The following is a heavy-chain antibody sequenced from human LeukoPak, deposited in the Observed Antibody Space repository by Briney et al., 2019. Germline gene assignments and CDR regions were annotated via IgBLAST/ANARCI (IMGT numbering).Heavy chain of an antibody. J-gene: IGHJ4*02. CDR3: ARDVVAAPGTWDY. V-gene: IGHV4-59*01. D-gene: IGHD6-13*01. CDR2: IYYSGST. Sequence: SETLSLTCTVSGCSITSYFWTWIRQPPGKGLEWIGYIYYSGSTNYNPSLKSRVTISVDTSKNQFSLKLSSVTAADTAVYYCARDVVAAPGTWDYWGQGTLVTVSS. CDR1: GCSITSYF.